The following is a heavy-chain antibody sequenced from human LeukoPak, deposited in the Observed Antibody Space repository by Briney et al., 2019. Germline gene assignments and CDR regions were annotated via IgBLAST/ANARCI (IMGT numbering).Heavy chain of an antibody. CDR1: GFNFSSYD. V-gene: IGHV3-23*01. CDR2: ISAPSGRS. J-gene: IGHJ4*02. D-gene: IGHD3-16*01. CDR3: AKDKGELYVRYFDY. Sequence: GGSLRLSCTASGFNFSSYDMSWVRQAPGKGLEWVSYISAPSGRSQYADSVMGRFTISRDNSKNTLYLQVNSLRAEDTAIYYCAKDKGELYVRYFDYWGQGALVTVSS.